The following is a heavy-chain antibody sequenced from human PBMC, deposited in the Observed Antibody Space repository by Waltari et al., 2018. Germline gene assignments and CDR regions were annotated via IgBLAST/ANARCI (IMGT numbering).Heavy chain of an antibody. CDR1: GYTFSDDY. CDR2: VDPELGDT. Sequence: EVQLVQSGAEVKKPGAAVSIHCGTAGYTFSDDYIHWIQQAPGKGLTWMGRVDPELGDTLFVPQFQGRLTLTADSSRDTAYMELTSLHSDDTAVYFCARGPLGATHWFDSWGQGTLVTVSS. V-gene: IGHV1-69-2*01. CDR3: ARGPLGATHWFDS. D-gene: IGHD1-26*01. J-gene: IGHJ5*01.